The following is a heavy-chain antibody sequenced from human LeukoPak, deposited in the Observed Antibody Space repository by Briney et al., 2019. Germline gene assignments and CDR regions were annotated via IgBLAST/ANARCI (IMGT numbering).Heavy chain of an antibody. Sequence: ASVKVSCKASGYTFTSYGISWVRQAPGQGLEWMGWISAYNGNTNYAQKLQGRVTMTTDTSTSTAYMELRSLRSDDTAVYYCARAPRDVAAAGTGFDYWGQGTLVTVSS. CDR2: ISAYNGNT. D-gene: IGHD6-13*01. V-gene: IGHV1-18*01. CDR1: GYTFTSYG. CDR3: ARAPRDVAAAGTGFDY. J-gene: IGHJ4*02.